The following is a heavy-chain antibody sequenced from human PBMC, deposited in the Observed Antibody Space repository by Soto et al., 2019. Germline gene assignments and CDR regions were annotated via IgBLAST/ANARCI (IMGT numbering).Heavy chain of an antibody. CDR1: GFTFSSYG. CDR2: IWYDGSNK. V-gene: IGHV3-33*01. D-gene: IGHD5-12*01. J-gene: IGHJ6*02. CDR3: ARERWLRVDDYGMDV. Sequence: QVQLLESGGGVVQPGRSLRLSCAASGFTFSSYGMHWVRQAPGKGLEWVAVIWYDGSNKYYADSVKGRFTISRDNSKNTLYLQMNSLRAEDTAVYYCARERWLRVDDYGMDVWGQGTTVTVSS.